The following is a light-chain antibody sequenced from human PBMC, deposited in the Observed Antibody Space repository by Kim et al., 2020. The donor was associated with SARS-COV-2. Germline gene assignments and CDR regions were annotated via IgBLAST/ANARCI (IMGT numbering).Light chain of an antibody. J-gene: IGLJ1*01. CDR3: SSYAGSNSFV. Sequence: QSVLTQPPSASGSPGQSVTISCTGTSSDVGVYNYVSWYQQHPGKAPKLMIYEVNKRPSGVPDRFSGSKSGNTASLTVSGLQAEDEADYYCSSYAGSNSFVFGTGTKVTVL. CDR2: EVN. CDR1: SSDVGVYNY. V-gene: IGLV2-8*01.